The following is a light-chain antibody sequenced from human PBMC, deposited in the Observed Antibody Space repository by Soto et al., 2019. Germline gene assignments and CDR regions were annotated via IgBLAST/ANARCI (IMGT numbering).Light chain of an antibody. CDR3: QPYGSSYT. Sequence: EIVLTQSPGTLSLSPGERATLSCRASQSVSSSYLAWYQQKPGQAPRLLIYGASSRSTGIPDRFSGSGSGTDFTLTISRLETEDFAVYYCQPYGSSYTFGQGTKLEIK. CDR1: QSVSSSY. J-gene: IGKJ2*01. V-gene: IGKV3-20*01. CDR2: GAS.